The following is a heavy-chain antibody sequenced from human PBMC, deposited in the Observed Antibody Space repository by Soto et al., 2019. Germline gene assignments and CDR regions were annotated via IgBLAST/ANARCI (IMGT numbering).Heavy chain of an antibody. CDR1: GGTFSSYT. J-gene: IGHJ4*02. V-gene: IGHV1-69*04. CDR3: ARDPTIAAGRYFDY. D-gene: IGHD2-21*01. CDR2: IIPILGIA. Sequence: ASVKVSCKASGGTFSSYTISWVRQAPGQGLEWMGRIIPILGIANYAQKFQGRVTITADKSTSTAYMELSSLRSEDTAVYYCARDPTIAAGRYFDYWGQGTLVTVSS.